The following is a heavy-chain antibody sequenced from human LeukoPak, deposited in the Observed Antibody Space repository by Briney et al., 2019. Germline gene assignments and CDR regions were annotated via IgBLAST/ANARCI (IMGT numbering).Heavy chain of an antibody. CDR2: ISSSGST. V-gene: IGHV4-4*07. Sequence: PSETLSLTCSVSGDSITYFYWSWIRQAAGKGLEWIGRISSSGSTDYNASLKSRVTMSVDTSKNQFSLKLSSVTAADTAVYYCAMSGIAAAGYFDYWGQGTLVTVSS. J-gene: IGHJ4*02. CDR3: AMSGIAAAGYFDY. D-gene: IGHD6-13*01. CDR1: GDSITYFY.